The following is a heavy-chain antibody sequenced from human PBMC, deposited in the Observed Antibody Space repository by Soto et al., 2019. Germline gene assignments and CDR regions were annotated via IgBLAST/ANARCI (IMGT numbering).Heavy chain of an antibody. D-gene: IGHD1-26*01. CDR1: GFPFSRFC. CDR2: INPDGSEE. J-gene: IGHJ4*02. V-gene: IGHV3-7*04. Sequence: EVQLVESGGGVVRPGGSLRLTCAASGFPFSRFCMSWVRQAPGRGLEWVANINPDGSEEKYVDSVKGRFTISRDNVDNPLYLEMTRRRVEGTATYFCLGDGWHSPRDVEYWGQGILVTVSS. CDR3: LGDGWHSPRDVEY.